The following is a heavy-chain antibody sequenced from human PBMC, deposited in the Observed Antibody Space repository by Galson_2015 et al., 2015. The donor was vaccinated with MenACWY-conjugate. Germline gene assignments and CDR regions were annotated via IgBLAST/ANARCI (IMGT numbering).Heavy chain of an antibody. Sequence: LRLSCAASGFTFTTYAMFWFRQAPGQGLEWVSAVANGGLSTAYADSVRGRFTISRDNSKSILYLQMDSLRADDTAVYFCAKGERRHYDSSGFSEHWGQGSLITASS. CDR3: AKGERRHYDSSGFSEH. J-gene: IGHJ4*02. V-gene: IGHV3-23*01. CDR2: VANGGLST. CDR1: GFTFTTYA. D-gene: IGHD3-22*01.